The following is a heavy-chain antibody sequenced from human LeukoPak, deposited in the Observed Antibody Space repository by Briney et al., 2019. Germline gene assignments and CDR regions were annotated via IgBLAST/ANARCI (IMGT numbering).Heavy chain of an antibody. CDR1: GGSMSSYY. CDR2: IYYSGST. J-gene: IGHJ4*02. V-gene: IGHV4-59*08. CDR3: ARLGIQRSTWKIDS. Sequence: PSETLSLTCTVSGGSMSSYYWSWIRQPPGKGLEWIGYIYYSGSTNYNPSLKSRVTISLDTSKNQFSLKLSSLTAADTAVYYCARLGIQRSTWKIDSWGQGTLVTVSS. D-gene: IGHD6-13*01.